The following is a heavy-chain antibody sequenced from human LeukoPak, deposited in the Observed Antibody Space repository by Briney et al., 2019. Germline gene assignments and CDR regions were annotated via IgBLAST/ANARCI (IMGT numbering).Heavy chain of an antibody. CDR3: ARDNGVVHGVYYMDV. V-gene: IGHV3-7*01. Sequence: GGSLRLSCAASGFTFSNYWMTWVCQAPGKGLEWVADIKQDGSEKLYVKSVRGRFTISRDNAKMSLFLQMNSLRAEDTAVYYCARDNGVVHGVYYMDVWGKGTTVTVS. D-gene: IGHD3-3*01. CDR1: GFTFSNYW. J-gene: IGHJ6*03. CDR2: IKQDGSEK.